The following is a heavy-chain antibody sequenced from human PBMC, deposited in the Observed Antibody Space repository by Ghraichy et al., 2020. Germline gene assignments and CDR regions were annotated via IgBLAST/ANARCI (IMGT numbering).Heavy chain of an antibody. CDR2: IFYTGKT. J-gene: IGHJ5*01. D-gene: IGHD2-15*01. V-gene: IGHV4-59*12. Sequence: SETLSLNCSVSGDSISHYYWSWIRQPPGKGLEWIGYIFYTGKTDYNPSLKSRVKISLDMSKNKFFLNLTSVTAADTAVYYCATGLPRSWFDSWGQGKMVTVSS. CDR1: GDSISHYY. CDR3: ATGLPRSWFDS.